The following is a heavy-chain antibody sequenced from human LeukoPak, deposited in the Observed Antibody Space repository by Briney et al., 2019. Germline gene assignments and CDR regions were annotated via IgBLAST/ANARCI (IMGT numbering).Heavy chain of an antibody. CDR1: GYTLTELS. CDR2: FDPEDGET. CDR3: ARDSPDYGGKGFDY. J-gene: IGHJ4*02. D-gene: IGHD4-23*01. V-gene: IGHV1-24*01. Sequence: ASVKVSCKVSGYTLTELSMHWVRQAPGKGLEWMGGFDPEDGETIYAQKFQGRVTITADESTSTAYMELSSLRSEDTAVYYCARDSPDYGGKGFDYWGQGTLVTVSS.